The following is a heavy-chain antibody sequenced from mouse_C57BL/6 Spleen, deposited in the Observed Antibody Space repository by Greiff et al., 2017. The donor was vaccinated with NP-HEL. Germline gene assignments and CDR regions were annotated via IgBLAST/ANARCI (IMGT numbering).Heavy chain of an antibody. V-gene: IGHV1-69*01. CDR2: IDTSDSYT. CDR3: LYYYGSSSAWFAY. D-gene: IGHD1-1*01. Sequence: VQLQQPGAELVMPGASVKLSCKASGYTFTSYWMHWVKQRPGQGLEWIGEIDTSDSYTNYNQKFKGKSTLTVDKSSSTAYMQVSSLTSEDSAVYYCLYYYGSSSAWFAYWGQGTLGTVSA. J-gene: IGHJ3*01. CDR1: GYTFTSYW.